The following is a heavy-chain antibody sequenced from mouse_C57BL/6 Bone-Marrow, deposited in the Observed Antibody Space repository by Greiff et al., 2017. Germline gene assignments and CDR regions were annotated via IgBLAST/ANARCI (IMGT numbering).Heavy chain of an antibody. Sequence: QVQLQQSGAELARPGASVKMSCKASGYTFTSYTMHWVKQRPGQGLEWIGYTNPSSGYTKYNQKFKDKATLTADKSSSTAYMQLSSLTSEDSAVYYCARASLYDYDCKAWFAYWGQGTLVTVSA. CDR3: ARASLYDYDCKAWFAY. V-gene: IGHV1-4*01. CDR1: GYTFTSYT. J-gene: IGHJ3*01. CDR2: TNPSSGYT. D-gene: IGHD2-4*01.